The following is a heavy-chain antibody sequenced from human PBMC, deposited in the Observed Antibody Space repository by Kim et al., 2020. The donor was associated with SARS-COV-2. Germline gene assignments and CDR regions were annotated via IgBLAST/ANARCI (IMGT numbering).Heavy chain of an antibody. Sequence: ASVKVSCKASGYTFTSYGISWVRQAPGQGLEWMGWISAYNGNTNYAQKLQGRVTMTTDTSTSTAYMELRSLRSDDTAVYYCYPWLELPGYYGMDVWGQGTTVTVSS. CDR1: GYTFTSYG. D-gene: IGHD1-7*01. CDR3: YPWLELPGYYGMDV. J-gene: IGHJ6*02. V-gene: IGHV1-18*04. CDR2: ISAYNGNT.